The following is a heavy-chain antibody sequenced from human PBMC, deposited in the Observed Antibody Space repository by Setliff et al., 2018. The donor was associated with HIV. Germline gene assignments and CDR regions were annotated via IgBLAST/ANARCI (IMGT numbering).Heavy chain of an antibody. J-gene: IGHJ1*01. Sequence: SETLSLTCAVYGGSFSDYYWTWIRQPPGKGLEWIGEINHSGSSNYNSSLKSRVTISVDTSKNQLSLKLTSVTAADAAIYFCARGPPRLRPIPLRYFQHWGQGTLVTVSS. CDR2: INHSGSS. D-gene: IGHD2-15*01. CDR1: GGSFSDYY. V-gene: IGHV4-34*01. CDR3: ARGPPRLRPIPLRYFQH.